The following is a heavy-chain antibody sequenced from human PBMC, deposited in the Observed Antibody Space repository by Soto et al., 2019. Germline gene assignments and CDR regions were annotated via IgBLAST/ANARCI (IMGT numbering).Heavy chain of an antibody. Sequence: SVKVSCKASGYTFTSYGISWVRQAPGQGLEWMGRIIPILGIANYAQKFQGRVTITADKSTSTAYMELSSLRSEDTAVYYCARISAQLWLVVDIWGQGTMAT. CDR3: ARISAQLWLVVDI. V-gene: IGHV1-69*04. D-gene: IGHD5-18*01. CDR2: IIPILGIA. J-gene: IGHJ3*02. CDR1: GYTFTSYG.